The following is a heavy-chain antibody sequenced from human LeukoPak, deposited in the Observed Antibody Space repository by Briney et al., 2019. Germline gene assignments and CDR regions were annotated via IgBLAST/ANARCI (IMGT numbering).Heavy chain of an antibody. CDR3: ARAGTLQSNPSAFDI. CDR1: GGSISSYY. CDR2: IYYSGST. J-gene: IGHJ3*02. V-gene: IGHV4-59*01. Sequence: SETLSLTCTVSGGSISSYYWSWIRQPPGKGLEWIGYIYYSGSTSYNPSHRSRVTISVDTSKNQFSLKLYSVTAAATAVYYCARAGTLQSNPSAFDIWGQGTMVTVSS. D-gene: IGHD5-24*01.